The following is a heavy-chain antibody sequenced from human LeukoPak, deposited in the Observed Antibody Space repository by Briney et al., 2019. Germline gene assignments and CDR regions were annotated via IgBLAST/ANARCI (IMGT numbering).Heavy chain of an antibody. J-gene: IGHJ4*02. V-gene: IGHV3-30*03. CDR1: GFTFSSYG. CDR3: ATDYYDSSGYAY. CDR2: ISYDGSNK. Sequence: QPGRSLRLSCAASGFTFSSYGMHWVRQAPGKGLEWVAVISYDGSNKYYADSVKGRFTISRDNSKNTLYLQMNSLRAEDTAVYYCATDYYDSSGYAYWGQGTLVTVFS. D-gene: IGHD3-22*01.